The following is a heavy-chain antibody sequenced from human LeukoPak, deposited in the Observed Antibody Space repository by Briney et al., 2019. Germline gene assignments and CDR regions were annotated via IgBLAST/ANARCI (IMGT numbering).Heavy chain of an antibody. CDR2: ISSSSSYI. J-gene: IGHJ6*03. V-gene: IGHV3-21*01. CDR3: ARDLAGYCSGGSCYTYYCYYYMDV. CDR1: GFTFSSYS. Sequence: GGSLRLSCAASGFTFSSYSMNSVRQAPGKGLEWVSSISSSSSYIYYADSVKGRFTISRDNAKNSLYLQMNSLRAEDTAVYYCARDLAGYCSGGSCYTYYCYYYMDVWGKGTTVTVSS. D-gene: IGHD2-15*01.